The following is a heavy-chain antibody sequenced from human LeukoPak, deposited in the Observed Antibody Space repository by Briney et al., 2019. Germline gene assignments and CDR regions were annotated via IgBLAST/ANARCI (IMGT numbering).Heavy chain of an antibody. J-gene: IGHJ3*02. D-gene: IGHD1-26*01. CDR1: GGSISSSSYY. CDR3: ARGGSGSYLDAFDI. V-gene: IGHV4-61*05. CDR2: IYYSGST. Sequence: SETLSLTCAVSGGSISSSSYYWGWIRQPPGKGLEWIGYIYYSGSTNYNPSLKSRVTISVDTSKHQFSLKLSSVTAADTAVYYCARGGSGSYLDAFDIWGQGTMVTVSS.